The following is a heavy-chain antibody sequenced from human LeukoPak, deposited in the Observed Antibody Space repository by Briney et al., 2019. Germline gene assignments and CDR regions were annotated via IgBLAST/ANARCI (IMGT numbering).Heavy chain of an antibody. D-gene: IGHD3-10*01. CDR2: IYYSGST. CDR3: ARDPFFSDHYDAFDI. CDR1: GGSISSGDYY. Sequence: SETLSLTCTVSGGSISSGDYYWSWIRQPPGKGLEWIGSIYYSGSTYYNPSLKSRVTISVDTSKNQFSLKLSSVTAADTAVYYCARDPFFSDHYDAFDIWGQGTMVTVSS. J-gene: IGHJ3*02. V-gene: IGHV4-39*07.